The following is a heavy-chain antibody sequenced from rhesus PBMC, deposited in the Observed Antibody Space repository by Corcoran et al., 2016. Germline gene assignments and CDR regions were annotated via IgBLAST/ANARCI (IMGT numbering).Heavy chain of an antibody. D-gene: IGHD5-42*01. CDR2: ISSASSYI. Sequence: EVQLVESGGGLVQPGGSLRLSCAASGFTFSDYYMSCVRQAPGKGLEWVSSISSASSYIYYADSVKCRFTSSRDNAKNSLSLQMNSLKTEDTAVYYCTRGGYSWYFDLWGPGTPITISS. CDR1: GFTFSDYY. CDR3: TRGGYSWYFDL. J-gene: IGHJ2*01. V-gene: IGHV3S16*01.